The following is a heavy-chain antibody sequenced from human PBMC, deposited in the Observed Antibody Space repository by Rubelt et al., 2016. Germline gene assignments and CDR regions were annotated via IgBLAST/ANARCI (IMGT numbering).Heavy chain of an antibody. CDR2: IYYSGRT. J-gene: IGHJ6*03. V-gene: IGHV4-39*01. CDR3: AGRPTTQGYYMDV. CDR1: GGSVSRGSYY. Sequence: QVQLQESGPGLVKPSETLSLTCTVSGGSVSRGSYYWSWIRQPPGKGLEWIGGIYYSGRTYYTPTSRRRVTLSVSTSRNQFSLKLSSVTAAETAVYYWAGRPTTQGYYMDVWGKGTTVTVSS. D-gene: IGHD4-17*01.